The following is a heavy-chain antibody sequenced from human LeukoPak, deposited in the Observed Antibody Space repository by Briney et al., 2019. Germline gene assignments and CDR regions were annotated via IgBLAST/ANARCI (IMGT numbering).Heavy chain of an antibody. D-gene: IGHD3-10*01. J-gene: IGHJ4*02. Sequence: GGSLRLSCAAFGFTVSSNYMSWVRQAPGKGLEWVSVIFGGGGTYYGDSVRGRFTISRDNSKNTLYLQMNSLRAEDTAVYYCASWPGAWYGEGFGGRGPLVPVPS. CDR3: ASWPGAWYGEGF. CDR1: GFTVSSNY. V-gene: IGHV3-53*01. CDR2: IFGGGGT.